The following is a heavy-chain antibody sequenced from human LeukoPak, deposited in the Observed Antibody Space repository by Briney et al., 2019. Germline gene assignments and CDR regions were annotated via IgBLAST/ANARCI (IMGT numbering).Heavy chain of an antibody. Sequence: SETLSLTCTVSGGSISSYYWSWIRQPPGKGLEWIGYIYYSGSTNYNPSLKSRVTISVDTSKNQFSLKLSSVTAADTAVYYCARGNDYYDSSGYPHYYFDYWGQGTLVTVSS. CDR2: IYYSGST. J-gene: IGHJ4*02. D-gene: IGHD3-22*01. CDR3: ARGNDYYDSSGYPHYYFDY. CDR1: GGSISSYY. V-gene: IGHV4-59*01.